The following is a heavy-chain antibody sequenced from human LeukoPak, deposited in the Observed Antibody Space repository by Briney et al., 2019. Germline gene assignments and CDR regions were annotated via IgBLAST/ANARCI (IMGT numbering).Heavy chain of an antibody. D-gene: IGHD3-22*01. Sequence: SVKVSCKASGGTFSSYAISWVRQAPGQGLEWMGGIIPIFGTANYAQKFQGRVTITADESTSTAYMELSSLRSEDTAVYYCAVYYYDSSGWLDWGQGTLVTVSS. J-gene: IGHJ4*02. CDR1: GGTFSSYA. V-gene: IGHV1-69*01. CDR3: AVYYYDSSGWLD. CDR2: IIPIFGTA.